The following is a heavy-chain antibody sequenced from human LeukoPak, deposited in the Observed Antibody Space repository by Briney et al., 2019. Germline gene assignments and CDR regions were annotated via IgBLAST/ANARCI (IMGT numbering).Heavy chain of an antibody. D-gene: IGHD3-10*01. V-gene: IGHV1-69*13. CDR2: IIPIFGTA. CDR1: GYTFTGYY. J-gene: IGHJ4*02. CDR3: ARWITMVRGVISARGFDY. Sequence: ASVKFSCKASGYTFTGYYMHWVRQAPGQGLEWMGGIIPIFGTANYAQKFQGRVTITADESTSTAYMELSSLRSEDTAVYYCARWITMVRGVISARGFDYWGQGTLVTVSS.